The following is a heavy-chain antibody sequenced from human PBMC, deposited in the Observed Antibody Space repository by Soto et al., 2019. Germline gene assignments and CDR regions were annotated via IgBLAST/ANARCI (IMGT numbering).Heavy chain of an antibody. CDR1: GDSISSYF. D-gene: IGHD3-22*01. CDR2: MFHSGRT. Sequence: SETLSLTCTVSGDSISSYFWTWIRQPPGKALEWIGYMFHSGRTNYDPSLTSRVTMSADTSNNQFSLTLTSVTAADTAVYYCAKAVKYYDSTGYDAFAVWGQGIMVTVSS. J-gene: IGHJ3*01. V-gene: IGHV4-59*01. CDR3: AKAVKYYDSTGYDAFAV.